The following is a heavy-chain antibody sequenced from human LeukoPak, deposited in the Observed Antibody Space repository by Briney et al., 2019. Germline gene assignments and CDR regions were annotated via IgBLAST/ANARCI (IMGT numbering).Heavy chain of an antibody. J-gene: IGHJ4*02. D-gene: IGHD5-18*01. V-gene: IGHV3-23*01. CDR3: AKDGLIDTAMVNYFDY. CDR2: ISGSGGST. CDR1: GFTFGDYA. Sequence: GGSLRLSCTASGFTFGDYAMTWVRQAPGKGLEWVSAISGSGGSTYYADSVKGRFTISRDNSKNTLYLQMNSLRAEDTAVYYCAKDGLIDTAMVNYFDYWGQGTLVTVSS.